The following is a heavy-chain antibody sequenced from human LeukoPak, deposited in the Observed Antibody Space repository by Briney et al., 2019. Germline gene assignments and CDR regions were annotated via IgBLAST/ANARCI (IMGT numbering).Heavy chain of an antibody. V-gene: IGHV3-23*05. CDR2: INGSGSFT. D-gene: IGHD3-22*01. J-gene: IGHJ4*02. Sequence: GGSLRLSCAASGFTFSNYVMGWVRQDPGKGLQWVSIINGSGSFTSYADSVKGRFTISRDNSKNTLYLQMNSLRAEDTAVYYCAKSGPVGIVVVLFDYWGQGTLVTVSS. CDR3: AKSGPVGIVVVLFDY. CDR1: GFTFSNYV.